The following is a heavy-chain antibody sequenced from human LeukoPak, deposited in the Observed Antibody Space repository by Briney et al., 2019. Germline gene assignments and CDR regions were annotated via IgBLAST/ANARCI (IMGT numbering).Heavy chain of an antibody. CDR1: GGTFSSYA. J-gene: IGHJ6*03. V-gene: IGHV1-69*05. D-gene: IGHD5-18*01. CDR3: ASKGRTVDTAMVGCYYYMDV. CDR2: IIPIFGTA. Sequence: ASVKVSCKASGGTFSSYAISWVRQAPGQGLEWMGGIIPIFGTANYAQKFQGRVTITTDESTSTAYMELSSLRSEDTAVYYCASKGRTVDTAMVGCYYYMDVWGKGTTVTVSS.